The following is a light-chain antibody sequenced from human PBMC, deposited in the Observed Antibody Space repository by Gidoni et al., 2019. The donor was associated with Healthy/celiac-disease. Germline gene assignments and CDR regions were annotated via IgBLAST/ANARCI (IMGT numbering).Light chain of an antibody. CDR2: EVS. Sequence: QPALTQPASVSGSPGQSLNISCTGTSSDVGGYNYVSWYQQHPGKAPKLMISEVSNRPSGVSTRFSGSKSGNPASLTISGLPAEDEADYYCSSYTSSSTLEVVFGGGTKLTVL. V-gene: IGLV2-14*01. CDR1: SSDVGGYNY. CDR3: SSYTSSSTLEVV. J-gene: IGLJ2*01.